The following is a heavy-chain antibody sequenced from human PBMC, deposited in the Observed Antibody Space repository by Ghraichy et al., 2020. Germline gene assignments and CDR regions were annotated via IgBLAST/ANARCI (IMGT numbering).Heavy chain of an antibody. D-gene: IGHD5-12*01. CDR1: GFTFSDYY. CDR2: IDSDGSRA. Sequence: LSLTCTASGFTFSDYYMTWIRQAPGKGLAWVSRIDSDGSRASYADSVKDRFTISRDNAKNTLYLQMNSLRAEDTAVYYCVTGGYSGYGYNFDYWGQGTLVTVSA. CDR3: VTGGYSGYGYNFDY. V-gene: IGHV3-74*01. J-gene: IGHJ4*02.